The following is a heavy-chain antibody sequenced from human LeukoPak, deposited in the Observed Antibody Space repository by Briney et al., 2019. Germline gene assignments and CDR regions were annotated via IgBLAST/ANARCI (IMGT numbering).Heavy chain of an antibody. CDR3: ARHSRSGDAFDI. D-gene: IGHD3-3*01. CDR2: IHYSGNT. J-gene: IGHJ3*02. CDR1: GGSISSGGYY. V-gene: IGHV4-39*01. Sequence: SETLSLTCTVSGGSISSGGYYWAWIRQPPGKGLEWIGSIHYSGNTYYNPSLKSRVTRSVDTSKNQFSLRLSAVTDADTAVYYCARHSRSGDAFDIWGQGTMVTVSS.